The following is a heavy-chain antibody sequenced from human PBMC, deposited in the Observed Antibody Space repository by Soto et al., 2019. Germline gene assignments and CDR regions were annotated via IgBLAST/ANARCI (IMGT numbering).Heavy chain of an antibody. Sequence: ASVKVSCKASGGTFSSYAITWVRQAPGQGLEWMGWINPNSGGTNYAQKFQGWVTMTRDTSISTAYMELSRLRSDDTAVYYCARDRYSVSSGFNAFDIWGQGTMVTVS. J-gene: IGHJ3*02. CDR1: GGTFSSYA. CDR2: INPNSGGT. CDR3: ARDRYSVSSGFNAFDI. V-gene: IGHV1-2*04. D-gene: IGHD3-22*01.